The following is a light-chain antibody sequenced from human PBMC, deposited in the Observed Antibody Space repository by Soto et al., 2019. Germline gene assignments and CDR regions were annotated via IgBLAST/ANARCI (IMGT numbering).Light chain of an antibody. CDR2: GAS. Sequence: AHQNVSSSYLAWYQQKPGQAPRLLIYGASSRATGIPDRFSGSGSGTALSLTVRRLGPACCAVFYCHERSNSAAWTVGQGTKVDIK. J-gene: IGKJ1*01. CDR1: QNVSSSY. CDR3: HERSNSAAWT. V-gene: IGKV3D-20*02.